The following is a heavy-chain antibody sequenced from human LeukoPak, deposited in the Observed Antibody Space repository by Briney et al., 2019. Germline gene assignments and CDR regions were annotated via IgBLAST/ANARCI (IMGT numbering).Heavy chain of an antibody. CDR1: GYTFTGYY. V-gene: IGHV1-2*02. Sequence: ASVKASCKASGYTFTGYYIHWVRQAPGQGLEWMGWINPNSGGTNYAQKFQGRVTMTTDTSTSTAYMELRSLRSDDTAVYYCAKEGGYCSSTSCYSSYYYGMDVWGQGTTVTVSS. D-gene: IGHD2-2*02. J-gene: IGHJ6*02. CDR2: INPNSGGT. CDR3: AKEGGYCSSTSCYSSYYYGMDV.